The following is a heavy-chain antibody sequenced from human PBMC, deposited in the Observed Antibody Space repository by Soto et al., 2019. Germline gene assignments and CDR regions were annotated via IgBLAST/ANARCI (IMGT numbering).Heavy chain of an antibody. CDR1: GGSISSYY. CDR3: ARVTWSQGLFDP. J-gene: IGHJ5*02. D-gene: IGHD2-8*01. CDR2: IYYSGST. V-gene: IGHV4-59*01. Sequence: QVQLQESGPGLVKPSETLSLTCTVSGGSISSYYWSWIRQPPGKGLEWIGYIYYSGSTNYNPSLKSRVTISVDTSKNQFSLKLSSVTAADTAVYYCARVTWSQGLFDPWGQGTLVTVSS.